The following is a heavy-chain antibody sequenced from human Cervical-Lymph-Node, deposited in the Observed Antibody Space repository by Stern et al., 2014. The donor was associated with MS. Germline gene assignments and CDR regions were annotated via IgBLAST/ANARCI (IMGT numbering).Heavy chain of an antibody. CDR3: ARARGSAGMDV. Sequence: QVQLVQSGAEVKKPGASVKVSCKASGYPFTSYGITWVRQAPGQGLEWMGGISASNGNTNYAQKLQGRVPMTTDTSTSTASMELRSLRSDDTAVYYCARARGSAGMDVWGQGTTVTVSS. CDR2: ISASNGNT. CDR1: GYPFTSYG. D-gene: IGHD5-12*01. V-gene: IGHV1-18*01. J-gene: IGHJ6*02.